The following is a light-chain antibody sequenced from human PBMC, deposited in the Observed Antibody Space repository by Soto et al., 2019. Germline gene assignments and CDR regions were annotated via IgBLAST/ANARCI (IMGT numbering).Light chain of an antibody. J-gene: IGLJ1*01. V-gene: IGLV2-14*03. CDR3: ISYTDSQSLL. Sequence: QSALTQPASVSGSPGQSITISCSGTSSDIGSYNHVAWYQQYPGKSPKLMIYAVSDRPPGVSDRFSGSKSGITASLTISGLQNEDDDDYYCISYTDSQSLLFGTGTKLTVL. CDR1: SSDIGSYNH. CDR2: AVS.